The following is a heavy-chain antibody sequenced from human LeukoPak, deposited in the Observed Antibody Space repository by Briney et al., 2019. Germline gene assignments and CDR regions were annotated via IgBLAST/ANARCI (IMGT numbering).Heavy chain of an antibody. J-gene: IGHJ3*02. CDR3: ARGWANYDFWSGYSAGAFDI. CDR1: GGSISSSSYY. Sequence: SETLSLTCTVSGGSISSSSYYWGWIRQPPGKGLEWIGSIYYSGSTYYNPSLKSRVTISVDTSKNQFSLKLRSVTAADTAVYYCARGWANYDFWSGYSAGAFDIWGQGTMVTVSS. V-gene: IGHV4-39*07. CDR2: IYYSGST. D-gene: IGHD3-3*01.